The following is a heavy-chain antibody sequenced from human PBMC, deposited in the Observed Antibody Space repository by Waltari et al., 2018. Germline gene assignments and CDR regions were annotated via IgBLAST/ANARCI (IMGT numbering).Heavy chain of an antibody. J-gene: IGHJ4*02. Sequence: QVQLVQSGAEVKKPGASVKVSCKASGYTFTSYAMHWVRQAHGQRLEWMGWINAGNGNTKYSQKFQGRVTITRDTSASTAYMELSSLRSEDTAVYYCARDHVGVQLERRGGLVYWGQGTLVTVSS. V-gene: IGHV1-3*01. CDR3: ARDHVGVQLERRGGLVY. CDR2: INAGNGNT. D-gene: IGHD1-1*01. CDR1: GYTFTSYA.